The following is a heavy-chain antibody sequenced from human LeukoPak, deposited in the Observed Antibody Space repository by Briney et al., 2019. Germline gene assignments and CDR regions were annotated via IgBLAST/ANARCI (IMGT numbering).Heavy chain of an antibody. CDR2: IDWDDDE. CDR3: ARIGTVNTRGYFDY. J-gene: IGHJ4*02. CDR1: GFSLTTSGMC. Sequence: SGPALVKPTQTLTLTCTFSGFSLTTSGMCVSWIRQAPGMALEWLSRIDWDDDEYYSTSLKTRLTISKDTSKNQVVLTMTNMDPVDTATYYCARIGTVNTRGYFDYWGQGALVTVSS. V-gene: IGHV2-70*11. D-gene: IGHD2/OR15-2a*01.